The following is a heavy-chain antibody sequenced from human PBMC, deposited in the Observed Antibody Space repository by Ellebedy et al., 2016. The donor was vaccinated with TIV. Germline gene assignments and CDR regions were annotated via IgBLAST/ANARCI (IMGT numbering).Heavy chain of an antibody. CDR3: ARDARFIDQQHNWFDP. CDR1: GFTFSDYY. D-gene: IGHD2-2*01. V-gene: IGHV3-11*01. CDR2: ISNIGSTI. Sequence: GGSLRLSCAASGFTFSDYYMIWIRQAPGKGLEWVSYISNIGSTIYYADSVKGRFTISRDNAKNSLSLLMNSLRAEDTAVYYCARDARFIDQQHNWFDPWGQGTLVTVSS. J-gene: IGHJ5*02.